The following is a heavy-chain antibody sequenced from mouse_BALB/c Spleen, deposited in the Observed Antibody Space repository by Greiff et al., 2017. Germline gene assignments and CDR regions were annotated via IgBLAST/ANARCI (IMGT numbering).Heavy chain of an antibody. J-gene: IGHJ4*01. CDR3: ARRLYYDYPIYYAMDY. D-gene: IGHD2-4*01. CDR2: ISYSGST. Sequence: DVQLQESGPGLVKPSQSLSLTCTVTGYSITSDYAWNWIRQFPGNKLEWMGYISYSGSTSYNPSLKSRISITRDTSKNQFFLQLNSVTTEDTATYYCARRLYYDYPIYYAMDYWGQGTSVTVSS. CDR1: GYSITSDYA. V-gene: IGHV3-2*02.